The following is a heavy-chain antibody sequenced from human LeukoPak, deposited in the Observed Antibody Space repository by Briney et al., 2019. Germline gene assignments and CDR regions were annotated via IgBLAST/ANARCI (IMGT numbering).Heavy chain of an antibody. Sequence: GGSLRLSCAASGFTFSSYAMSWVRQAPGKGLEWVSAISGSGGSTYYADSVKGRFTISRDNSKNTLYLQMNSLRAEDTAVYYCAKEVITMVRGARSWFDPWGQGTLVTVSS. CDR1: GFTFSSYA. CDR3: AKEVITMVRGARSWFDP. V-gene: IGHV3-23*01. J-gene: IGHJ5*02. D-gene: IGHD3-10*01. CDR2: ISGSGGST.